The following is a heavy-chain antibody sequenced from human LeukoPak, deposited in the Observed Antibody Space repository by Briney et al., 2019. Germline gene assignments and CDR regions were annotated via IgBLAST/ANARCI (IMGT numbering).Heavy chain of an antibody. V-gene: IGHV4-59*08. J-gene: IGHJ2*01. Sequence: SETLSLTCAVYGGSFSDYYWSWIRQPPGKGLEWIGFIYYSGSTNYNPSLKSRVSISVDTSKKQFSLKLSSVTAADTAVYYCARHSGSWPYWYFDLWGRGTLVTVSS. D-gene: IGHD3-10*01. CDR3: ARHSGSWPYWYFDL. CDR1: GGSFSDYY. CDR2: IYYSGST.